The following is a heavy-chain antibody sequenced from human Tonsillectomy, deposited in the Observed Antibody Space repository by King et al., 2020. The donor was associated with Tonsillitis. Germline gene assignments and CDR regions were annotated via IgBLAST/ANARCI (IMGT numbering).Heavy chain of an antibody. J-gene: IGHJ4*02. CDR3: AGYYVWGTYRLDY. CDR1: GGSISSGGYS. D-gene: IGHD3-16*02. CDR2: IYHSGST. Sequence: QLQESGSGLVKPSQTLSLTCAVSGGSISSGGYSWNWIRQPPGKGLEWIGYIYHSGSTYYNPSLKSRVTISVDRSKNQFSLKLSSVTAADTAAYYCAGYYVWGTYRLDYWGQGTLVTVSS. V-gene: IGHV4-30-2*01.